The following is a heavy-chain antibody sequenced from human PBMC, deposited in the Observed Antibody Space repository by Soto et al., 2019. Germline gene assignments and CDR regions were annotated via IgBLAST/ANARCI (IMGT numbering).Heavy chain of an antibody. V-gene: IGHV5-10-1*01. CDR3: ARLVHYYFGMYV. CDR2: MDPSDSYT. J-gene: IGHJ6*02. Sequence: GKGLEWMGRMDPSDSYTNYSPPCQGHVTISADKSISTASLQWSSLKAADPALYYWARLVHYYFGMYVWGQGTTVPVSS.